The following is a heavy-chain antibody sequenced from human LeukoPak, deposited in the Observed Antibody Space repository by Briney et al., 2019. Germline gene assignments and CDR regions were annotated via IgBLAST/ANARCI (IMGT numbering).Heavy chain of an antibody. CDR3: AKTGSSHDFDY. CDR1: GYTFTVYF. J-gene: IGHJ4*02. CDR2: INPNSGAT. V-gene: IGHV1-2*06. Sequence: GASVKVPCKASGYTFTVYFIHWVRQAPGQGLEWMGRINPNSGATDYAQKFQGRVTMTRDTSISTAYMELSSLKSDDTAVYYCAKTGSSHDFDYWGQGTLITVSS. D-gene: IGHD1-26*01.